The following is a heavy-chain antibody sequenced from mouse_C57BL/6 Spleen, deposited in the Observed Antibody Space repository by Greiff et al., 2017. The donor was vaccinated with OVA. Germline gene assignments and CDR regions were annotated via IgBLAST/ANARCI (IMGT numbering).Heavy chain of an antibody. J-gene: IGHJ4*01. CDR3: TRENGSSFYYAMDY. D-gene: IGHD1-1*01. Sequence: EVKLVESGAGLVKPGGSLKLSCAASGFTFSSYAMSWVRQTPEKRLEWVAYISSGGDYIYYADTVKGRFTISRDSARNTLYLQMSSLKSEDTAMYYYTRENGSSFYYAMDYWGQGTSVTVSS. CDR2: ISSGGDYI. V-gene: IGHV5-9-1*02. CDR1: GFTFSSYA.